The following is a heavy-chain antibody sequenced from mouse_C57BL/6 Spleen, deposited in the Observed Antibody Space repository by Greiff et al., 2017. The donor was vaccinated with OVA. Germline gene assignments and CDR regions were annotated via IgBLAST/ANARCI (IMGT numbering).Heavy chain of an antibody. CDR1: GYTFTSYW. J-gene: IGHJ1*03. V-gene: IGHV1-53*01. D-gene: IGHD2-4*01. CDR3: AREKDYDDGDWYFDV. Sequence: QVQLKQPGTELVKPGASVKLSCKASGYTFTSYWMHWVKQRPGQGLEWIGNINPSNGGTNYNEKFKSKATLTVDKSSSTAYMQLSSLTSEDSAVYYCAREKDYDDGDWYFDVWGTGTTVTVSS. CDR2: INPSNGGT.